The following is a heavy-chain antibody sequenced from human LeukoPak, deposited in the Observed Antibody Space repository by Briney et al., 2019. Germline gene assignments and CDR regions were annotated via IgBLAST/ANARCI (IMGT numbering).Heavy chain of an antibody. Sequence: SETLSLTCTVSGGSVSSSYHYWGWIRQPPGKGLEWIGTVYYSGSTFYNPSLKSRVTISVDTSKNQFSLKLTSVTAADTAVYYCARVGVRGVNYWGQGTLVTVSS. CDR2: VYYSGST. CDR1: GGSVSSSYHY. CDR3: ARVGVRGVNY. D-gene: IGHD3-10*01. J-gene: IGHJ4*02. V-gene: IGHV4-39*01.